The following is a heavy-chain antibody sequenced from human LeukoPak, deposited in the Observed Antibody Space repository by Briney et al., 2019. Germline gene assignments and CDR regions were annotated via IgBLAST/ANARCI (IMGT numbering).Heavy chain of an antibody. V-gene: IGHV3-53*01. D-gene: IGHD1-1*01. CDR1: GFTVSSNY. J-gene: IGHJ6*02. CDR3: ARVNWNDYPHYHYGMDV. CDR2: IYSGGST. Sequence: GGSLRLSCAASGFTVSSNYMSWVRQAPGKGLEWVSVIYSGGSTYYADSVKGRFTISRDNSKNTLYLQMNSLRAEDTAVYYCARVNWNDYPHYHYGMDVWGQGTTVTVSS.